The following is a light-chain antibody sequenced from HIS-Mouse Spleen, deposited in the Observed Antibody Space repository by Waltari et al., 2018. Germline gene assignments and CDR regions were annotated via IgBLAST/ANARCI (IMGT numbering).Light chain of an antibody. V-gene: IGKV3-11*01. CDR1: QSVSSY. J-gene: IGKJ4*01. CDR3: QQRSNWPGT. CDR2: DAS. Sequence: IVLTQSPATLSLSPGERATLPCRASQSVSSYLAWYQQKPGQAPRLLIYDASNRATGIPARFSGSGSGTDFTLTISSLEPEDFAVYYCQQRSNWPGTFGGGTKVEIK.